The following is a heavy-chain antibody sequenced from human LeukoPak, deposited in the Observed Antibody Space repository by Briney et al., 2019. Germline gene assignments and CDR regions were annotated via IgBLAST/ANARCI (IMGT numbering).Heavy chain of an antibody. J-gene: IGHJ5*02. D-gene: IGHD1-26*01. V-gene: IGHV4-61*08. CDR1: GGSVSSGGYY. Sequence: SETLSLTCSVPGGSVSSGGYYWSWIRQPPGKGLEWIGYIYYNGNTNYNPSLKSRVTISVDTSKNQFSLKLSSVTTADTAVYYCAREPLRAESRWFDPWGQGILVTVSS. CDR2: IYYNGNT. CDR3: AREPLRAESRWFDP.